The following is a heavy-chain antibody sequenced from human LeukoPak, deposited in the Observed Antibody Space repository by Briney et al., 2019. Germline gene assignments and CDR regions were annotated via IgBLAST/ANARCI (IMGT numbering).Heavy chain of an antibody. Sequence: GGSLRLSCAASGFTFNSYAMSWVRQAPGKGLEWVSGISGSGVNTYYADSVKGRFTISRDNSKNTLYLQMNSLRAEDTAVYYCARDGAIYGSGSYSFYFDYWGQGTLVTVSS. V-gene: IGHV3-23*01. D-gene: IGHD3-10*01. CDR3: ARDGAIYGSGSYSFYFDY. CDR1: GFTFNSYA. J-gene: IGHJ4*02. CDR2: ISGSGVNT.